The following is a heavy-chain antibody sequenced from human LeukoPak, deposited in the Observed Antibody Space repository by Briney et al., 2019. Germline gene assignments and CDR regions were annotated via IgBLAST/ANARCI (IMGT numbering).Heavy chain of an antibody. D-gene: IGHD2-2*01. CDR2: INHSGST. CDR3: ARGLSDCSSTSCLGSSWFDP. CDR1: GGSFSGYY. J-gene: IGHJ5*02. Sequence: PSETLSLTCAVYGGSFSGYYWSWIRQPPGKGLEWIGEINHSGSTNYNPSLKSRVTISVDTSKNQFSLKLSSVTAPDAAVYYCARGLSDCSSTSCLGSSWFDPWGQGTLVTVSS. V-gene: IGHV4-34*01.